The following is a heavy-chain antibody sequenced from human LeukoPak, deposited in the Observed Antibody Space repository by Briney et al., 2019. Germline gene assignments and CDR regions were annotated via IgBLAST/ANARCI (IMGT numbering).Heavy chain of an antibody. Sequence: GGSLRLSCVASGFTVSSNYMSWVRQAPGKGLEWVSLIYSSDGAYYADSVKGRFTISRDNSKNTLYLQMNSLRAADTAVYYCARDADSWGQGTLVTVSS. CDR3: ARDADS. J-gene: IGHJ4*02. V-gene: IGHV3-66*01. CDR2: IYSSDGA. CDR1: GFTVSSNY.